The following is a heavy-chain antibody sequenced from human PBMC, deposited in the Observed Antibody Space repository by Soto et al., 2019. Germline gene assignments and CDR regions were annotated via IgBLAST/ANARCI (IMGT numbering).Heavy chain of an antibody. Sequence: RASVKVSCKASGYTFTGYYMHWVRQAPGQGLEWMGWINPNSGGTNYAQKFQGRVTMTRDTSISTAYMELSRLRSDDTAVYYCARDRQYYDFWSGYFTVIDYWGQGTLVTVSS. CDR3: ARDRQYYDFWSGYFTVIDY. V-gene: IGHV1-2*02. J-gene: IGHJ4*02. CDR2: INPNSGGT. D-gene: IGHD3-3*01. CDR1: GYTFTGYY.